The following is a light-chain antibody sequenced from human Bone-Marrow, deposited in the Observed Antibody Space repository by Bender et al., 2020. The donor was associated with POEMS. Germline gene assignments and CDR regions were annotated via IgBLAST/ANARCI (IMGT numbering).Light chain of an antibody. J-gene: IGLJ2*01. CDR3: QSTDSSGTYVV. CDR1: ALPKQF. CDR2: KDN. V-gene: IGLV3-25*03. Sequence: AARIPFSGDALPKQFVFWYQRKPGQAPVVVIFKDNQRPSGIPERFSGSSSGTTVTLTISGVQAEDEADYYCQSTDSSGTYVVFGGGTKLTVL.